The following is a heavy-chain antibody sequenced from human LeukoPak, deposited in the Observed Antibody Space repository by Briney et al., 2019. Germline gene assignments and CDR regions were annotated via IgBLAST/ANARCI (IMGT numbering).Heavy chain of an antibody. D-gene: IGHD2-2*01. CDR3: ATSAIYYYGMDV. J-gene: IGHJ6*02. CDR2: INHSGST. CDR1: GGSFSGYY. Sequence: PSETLSLTCAVYGGSFSGYYWSWIRQPPGKGLEWIGEINHSGSTNYNPSLKSRDTISVDTSKNQFSLKLSSVTAADTAVYYCATSAIYYYGMDVWGQGTTVTVSS. V-gene: IGHV4-34*01.